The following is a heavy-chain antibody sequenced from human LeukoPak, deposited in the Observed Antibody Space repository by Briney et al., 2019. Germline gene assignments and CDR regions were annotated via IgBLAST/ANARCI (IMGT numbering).Heavy chain of an antibody. CDR2: IYYSGST. J-gene: IGHJ5*02. CDR1: GGSISSYY. V-gene: IGHV4-59*01. D-gene: IGHD3-16*01. Sequence: PSETLSLTCTVSGGSISSYYWSWIRQPPGKGLEWIGYIYYSGSTNYNPSLKSRVTISVDTSKNQFSLKLSSVTAVDTAVYYCARDLLDYDYVWGSLGFDPWGQGTLVTVSS. CDR3: ARDLLDYDYVWGSLGFDP.